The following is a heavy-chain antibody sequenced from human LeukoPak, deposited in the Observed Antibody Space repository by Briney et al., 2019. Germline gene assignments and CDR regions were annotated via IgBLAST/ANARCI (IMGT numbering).Heavy chain of an antibody. CDR3: ARDVPYYGSGGYYPYYFDY. V-gene: IGHV3-7*01. Sequence: GGSLRLSCAASGFTFSSYWMGWVRQAPGKGLEWVANIKQDGSEKYYVDSVKGRFTISRDNAKNSLYLQMNSLRAEDTAVYYCARDVPYYGSGGYYPYYFDYWGQGTLVTVSS. J-gene: IGHJ4*02. D-gene: IGHD3-10*01. CDR2: IKQDGSEK. CDR1: GFTFSSYW.